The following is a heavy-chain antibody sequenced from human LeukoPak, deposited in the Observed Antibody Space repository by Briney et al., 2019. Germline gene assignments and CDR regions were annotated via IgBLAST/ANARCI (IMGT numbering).Heavy chain of an antibody. CDR3: ARGPASSSWYGY. J-gene: IGHJ4*02. Sequence: PGGSLRLSCAASGYTFSSYSMNWVRQAPGKGLEWVSSISSSSSYIYYADSVKGRFTISRDNAKNSLYLQMNSLRAEDTAVYYCARGPASSSWYGYWGQGTLVTVSS. D-gene: IGHD6-13*01. V-gene: IGHV3-21*01. CDR1: GYTFSSYS. CDR2: ISSSSSYI.